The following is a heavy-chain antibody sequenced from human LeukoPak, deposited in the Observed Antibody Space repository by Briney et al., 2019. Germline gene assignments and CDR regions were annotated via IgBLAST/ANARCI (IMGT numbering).Heavy chain of an antibody. D-gene: IGHD6-19*01. CDR2: ISGSGGST. V-gene: IGHV3-23*01. Sequence: GGSLRLSCAASGFTFSSYAMSWVRQAPGKGLEWVSVISGSGGSTYYADSVKGRFTISRDKSKNTLYLQMNSLRAEDTAVYYCAKEGSGWFDAFDIWGQGTMVTVSS. CDR3: AKEGSGWFDAFDI. CDR1: GFTFSSYA. J-gene: IGHJ3*02.